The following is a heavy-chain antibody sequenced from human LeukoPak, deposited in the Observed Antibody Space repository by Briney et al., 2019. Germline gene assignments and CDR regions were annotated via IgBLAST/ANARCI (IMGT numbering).Heavy chain of an antibody. V-gene: IGHV3-21*01. D-gene: IGHD2-2*02. CDR1: GFTFSTYN. CDR3: ASSKRYCSSTNCYMVGIDY. CDR2: ISGSSSYI. Sequence: GGSLRLSCAASGFTFSTYNMNWVRQAPGKGLEWVSSISGSSSYIYYADSLKGRFTASRDNAKNSLFLQMNSLRAEDTAIYYCASSKRYCSSTNCYMVGIDYWGQGTLVTVSS. J-gene: IGHJ4*02.